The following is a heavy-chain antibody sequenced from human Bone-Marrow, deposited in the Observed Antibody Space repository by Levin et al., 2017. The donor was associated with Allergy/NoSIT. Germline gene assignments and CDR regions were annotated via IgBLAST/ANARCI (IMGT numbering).Heavy chain of an antibody. Sequence: SETLSLTCTVSGGSISSSSYYWGWIRQPPGKGLEWIGSIYYSGTSYYNPSLKSRVTISVDTSKNQFSLRLSSVTAADTAVYYCANYHYGGFDYWGQGTLVTVSS. V-gene: IGHV4-39*07. J-gene: IGHJ4*02. CDR3: ANYHYGGFDY. D-gene: IGHD4-23*01. CDR1: GGSISSSSYY. CDR2: IYYSGTS.